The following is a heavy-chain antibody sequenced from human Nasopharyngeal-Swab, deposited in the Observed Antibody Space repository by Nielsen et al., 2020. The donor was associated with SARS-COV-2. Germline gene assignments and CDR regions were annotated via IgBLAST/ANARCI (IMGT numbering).Heavy chain of an antibody. Sequence: GESLKISCAASGFTFSSYAMSWVRQAPGKGLEWVSAIYSSGSSTYYADSVKGRFTISRDNSKNTLYLQMNSLRAEDTAVYYCAKDRKITIFGVVTHPYYGMDVWGQGTTVTASS. CDR1: GFTFSSYA. D-gene: IGHD3-3*01. CDR2: IYSSGSST. V-gene: IGHV3-23*03. J-gene: IGHJ6*02. CDR3: AKDRKITIFGVVTHPYYGMDV.